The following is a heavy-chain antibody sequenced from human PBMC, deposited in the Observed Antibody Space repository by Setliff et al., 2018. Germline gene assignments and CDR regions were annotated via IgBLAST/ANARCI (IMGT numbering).Heavy chain of an antibody. CDR1: GGSISSYY. V-gene: IGHV4-59*01. J-gene: IGHJ6*02. CDR3: AREGNARPTYYYYCMDV. Sequence: PSETLSLTCTVSGGSISSYYWSWIRQPPGKGLEWIGYIYYSGSTNYNPSLKSRVTISVDTSKNQFSLKLSSVTAADTAVYYCAREGNARPTYYYYCMDVWCQGTTVTVSS. CDR2: IYYSGST.